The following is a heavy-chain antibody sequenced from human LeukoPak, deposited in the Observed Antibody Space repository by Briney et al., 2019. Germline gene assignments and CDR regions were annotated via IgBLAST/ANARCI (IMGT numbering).Heavy chain of an antibody. CDR3: ASVGGRCTSTSCYACDY. Sequence: ASVKVSCKASGYNFTSYGISWVRQAPGQGLEWMGWISTYNGNTNYAQKLQGRVTMTTDTSTSPAYMVMRSLRCDDTSVYYCASVGGRCTSTSCYACDYWGQGTLVTVSS. J-gene: IGHJ4*02. CDR2: ISTYNGNT. CDR1: GYNFTSYG. V-gene: IGHV1-18*01. D-gene: IGHD2-2*01.